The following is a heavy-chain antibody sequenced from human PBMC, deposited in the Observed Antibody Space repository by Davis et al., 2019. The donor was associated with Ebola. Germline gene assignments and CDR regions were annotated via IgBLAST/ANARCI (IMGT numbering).Heavy chain of an antibody. D-gene: IGHD1-26*01. CDR2: IENGGNT. Sequence: PGGSLRLSCAASGFTFNDYYMSWVRQAPGKGLEWVSIIENGGNTYYADSVKGRFTTSSDNSKNTVYLQMNSLRAEDTAVYYCARDIGEQNVDYWGQGTLVTVSS. J-gene: IGHJ4*02. CDR3: ARDIGEQNVDY. CDR1: GFTFNDYY. V-gene: IGHV3-66*01.